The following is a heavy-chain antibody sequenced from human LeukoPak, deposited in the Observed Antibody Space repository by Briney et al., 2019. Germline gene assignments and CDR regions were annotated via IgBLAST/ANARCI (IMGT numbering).Heavy chain of an antibody. CDR3: AKAPTVLTGYYYTPDDY. CDR1: GFTFSNYA. V-gene: IGHV3-23*01. D-gene: IGHD3-9*01. J-gene: IGHJ4*02. CDR2: ISNTGERT. Sequence: GGSLKLSCAASGFTFSNYAMTWVRKAPGKGLEWVSSISNTGERTYYADSVKGRFTILRDNSKNTLYLQMNSLRAEDTAVYYCAKAPTVLTGYYYTPDDYWGQGTLVTVSS.